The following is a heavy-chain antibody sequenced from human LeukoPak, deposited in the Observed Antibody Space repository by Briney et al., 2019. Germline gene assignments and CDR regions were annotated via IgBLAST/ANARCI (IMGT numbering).Heavy chain of an antibody. D-gene: IGHD3-10*01. J-gene: IGHJ6*03. V-gene: IGHV3-30*03. CDR2: ISYDGSNK. CDR3: ARGYGSGSYYYYYMDV. Sequence: PGGSLRLSCAASGFTFSSYAMSWVRQAPGKGLEWVAVISYDGSNKYYADSVKGRFTISRDNSKNTLYLQMNSLRAEDTAVYYCARGYGSGSYYYYYMDVWGKGTTVTVSS. CDR1: GFTFSSYA.